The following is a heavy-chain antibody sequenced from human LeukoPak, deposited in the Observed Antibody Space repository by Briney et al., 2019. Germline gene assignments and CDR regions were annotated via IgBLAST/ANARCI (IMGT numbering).Heavy chain of an antibody. J-gene: IGHJ4*02. D-gene: IGHD1-26*01. CDR3: ASGWANSGSYS. V-gene: IGHV4-34*01. Sequence: SETLSLTCAVYGGSFSGYYWSWIRQPPGKGLEWIGEINHSGSTNYNPSLKSRVTISVDTSKNQFSLKLSSVTAADTAVYYCASGWANSGSYSWGQGTLVTVSS. CDR1: GGSFSGYY. CDR2: INHSGST.